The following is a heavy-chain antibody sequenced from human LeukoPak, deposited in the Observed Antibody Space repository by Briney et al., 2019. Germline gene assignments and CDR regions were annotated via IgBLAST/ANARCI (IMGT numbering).Heavy chain of an antibody. D-gene: IGHD3-10*01. CDR2: IYYSGST. Sequence: PSETLSLTCTVSGGSISSSRSYWGWIRQPPGKGLEWIGSIYYSGSTYYNPSLKSRVTISVDTSKNQFSLKLSSVTAADTAVYYCARQGYYAKNTPDYFDYWGQGTLVPVSS. J-gene: IGHJ4*02. V-gene: IGHV4-39*01. CDR1: GGSISSSRSY. CDR3: ARQGYYAKNTPDYFDY.